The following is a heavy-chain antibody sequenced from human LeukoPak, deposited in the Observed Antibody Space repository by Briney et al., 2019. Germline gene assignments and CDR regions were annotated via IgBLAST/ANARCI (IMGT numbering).Heavy chain of an antibody. V-gene: IGHV1-2*02. Sequence: ASVKVSCKASGYIFTGYYMHWVRQAPGQGLEWMGWINPNSGGTNYAQKFEGRVTMTRDTSISTAYMELSSLRSDDTAMYYCARPSSTWWPTFDYWGQGTLVTVSS. CDR1: GYIFTGYY. CDR2: INPNSGGT. CDR3: ARPSSTWWPTFDY. D-gene: IGHD6-13*01. J-gene: IGHJ4*02.